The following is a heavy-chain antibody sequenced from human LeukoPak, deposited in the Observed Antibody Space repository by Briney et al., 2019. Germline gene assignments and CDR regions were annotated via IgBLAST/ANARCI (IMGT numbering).Heavy chain of an antibody. CDR3: ARRYYYGSGSYPFDY. J-gene: IGHJ4*02. Sequence: PGESLKISCKGFGYNFSNYWIGWVRQMPGTGLEWMGIIHPGDSSTRYSPSLQGQVTISADKSISTAYLQWSSLKASDTAMYYCARRYYYGSGSYPFDYWGQGTLVTVSS. V-gene: IGHV5-51*01. CDR1: GYNFSNYW. D-gene: IGHD3-10*01. CDR2: IHPGDSST.